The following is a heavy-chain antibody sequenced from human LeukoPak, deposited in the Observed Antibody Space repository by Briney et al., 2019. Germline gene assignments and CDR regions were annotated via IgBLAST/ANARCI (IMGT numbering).Heavy chain of an antibody. CDR3: ARSSSSWLVYYGMDV. D-gene: IGHD6-6*01. CDR1: GFTFSSYD. Sequence: GGSLRLSCAASGFTFSSYDIHWVRQATGKGLEWVSAIGTAGDTYYPGSVKGRFTISRENAKNSLYLQMNSLRAGDTAVYYCARSSSSWLVYYGMDVWGQGTTVTVSS. J-gene: IGHJ6*02. CDR2: IGTAGDT. V-gene: IGHV3-13*01.